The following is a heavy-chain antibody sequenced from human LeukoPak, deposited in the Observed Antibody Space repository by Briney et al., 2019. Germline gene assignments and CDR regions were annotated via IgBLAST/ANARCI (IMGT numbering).Heavy chain of an antibody. Sequence: SETLSLICSVYGGFFSGYYWSWLREPPGKGLEWSGEINHSGSTNKNPSLKSRVTISVDTSKNQFSLKLSSVTAADTAVYYCARGRWDCSGGSCYIGYFDLWGRGTLVTVS. CDR1: GGFFSGYY. J-gene: IGHJ2*01. CDR2: INHSGST. D-gene: IGHD2-15*01. CDR3: ARGRWDCSGGSCYIGYFDL. V-gene: IGHV4-34*01.